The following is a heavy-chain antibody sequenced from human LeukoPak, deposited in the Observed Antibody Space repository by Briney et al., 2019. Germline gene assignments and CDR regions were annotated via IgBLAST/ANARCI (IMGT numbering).Heavy chain of an antibody. V-gene: IGHV3-21*01. CDR1: GFTFSNYS. CDR3: ARVYVGYNGPSDY. J-gene: IGHJ4*02. CDR2: TSSSRIFV. Sequence: GSLRLSCAASGFTFSNYSMNWVRQAPGKGLEWVSSTSSSRIFVYYADSVKGRFTISRDNAKNSLYLQMNSLRAEDTAVYYCARVYVGYNGPSDYWGQGTLVTVSS. D-gene: IGHD5-24*01.